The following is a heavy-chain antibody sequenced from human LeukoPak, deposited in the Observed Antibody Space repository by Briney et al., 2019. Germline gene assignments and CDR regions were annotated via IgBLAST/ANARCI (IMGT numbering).Heavy chain of an antibody. Sequence: GSSVKVSCKASGGTFSSHALSWVRQAPGQGLEWMGGIIPMFGTSNYAQKFHGRVTTTADESTSTAYMELSSLRAEDTAVYYCARDDYDFWSGFSYYYYMDVWGKGTTVTVSS. V-gene: IGHV1-69*01. CDR3: ARDDYDFWSGFSYYYYMDV. D-gene: IGHD3-3*01. CDR2: IIPMFGTS. CDR1: GGTFSSHA. J-gene: IGHJ6*03.